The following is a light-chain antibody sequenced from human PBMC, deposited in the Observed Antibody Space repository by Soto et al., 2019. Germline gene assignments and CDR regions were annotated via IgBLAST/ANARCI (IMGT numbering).Light chain of an antibody. CDR3: SSYTSSSTVL. CDR2: DVS. J-gene: IGLJ2*01. CDR1: SSDVGGYNY. V-gene: IGLV2-14*01. Sequence: QSVLTQPASVSGSPGQSITISCTGTSSDVGGYNYVSWYQQHPGKAPKLMIYDVSNRPSGVSNRFSGSKSGNMASLTISGLQAEDEADCYCSSYTSSSTVLFGGGTKLTVL.